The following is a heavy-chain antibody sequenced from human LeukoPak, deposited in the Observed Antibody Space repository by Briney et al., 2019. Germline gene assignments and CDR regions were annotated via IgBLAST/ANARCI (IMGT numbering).Heavy chain of an antibody. D-gene: IGHD5-12*01. CDR1: GFTFSSYG. V-gene: IGHV3-30*03. CDR2: ISYDGSNK. J-gene: IGHJ4*02. CDR3: TTPIARSGNDPYYFEY. Sequence: GGSLRLSCSASGFTFSSYGMHWVRQAPGKGLEWVAVISYDGSNKYYADSVKGRFTISRDNSKNTLYLQMNSLRAEDTAVYYCTTPIARSGNDPYYFEYWGQGTLVTVSS.